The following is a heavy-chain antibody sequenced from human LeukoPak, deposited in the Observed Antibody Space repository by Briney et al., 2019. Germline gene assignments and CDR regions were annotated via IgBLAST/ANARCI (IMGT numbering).Heavy chain of an antibody. V-gene: IGHV3-23*01. CDR3: AKAGVVVITYYFDY. J-gene: IGHJ4*02. CDR1: GFTFSSYA. Sequence: GGSLRLSCAASGFTFSSYAMRWVRQAPGKGLEWVLAISGSGGSTYYADSVKGRFTISRDNSKNTLYLQMNSLRAEDTAVYYCAKAGVVVITYYFDYWGQGTLVTVSS. CDR2: ISGSGGST. D-gene: IGHD3-22*01.